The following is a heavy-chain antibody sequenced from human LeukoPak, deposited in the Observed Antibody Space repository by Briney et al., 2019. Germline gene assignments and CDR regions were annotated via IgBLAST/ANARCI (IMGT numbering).Heavy chain of an antibody. Sequence: GRSLRLSCAASGFTFSSYGMHWVRQAPGKGLEWVAVISYDGCNKYYADSVKGRFTISRDNSKNTLYLQMNSLRAEDTAVYYYAKDAPRGGFDYWGQGTLVTASS. D-gene: IGHD3-10*01. CDR2: ISYDGCNK. CDR1: GFTFSSYG. CDR3: AKDAPRGGFDY. J-gene: IGHJ4*02. V-gene: IGHV3-30*18.